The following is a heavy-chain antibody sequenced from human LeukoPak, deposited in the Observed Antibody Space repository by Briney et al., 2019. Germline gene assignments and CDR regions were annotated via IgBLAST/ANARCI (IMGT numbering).Heavy chain of an antibody. D-gene: IGHD2-2*01. J-gene: IGHJ4*02. V-gene: IGHV4-4*07. CDR1: GGSISTYY. CDR3: VKERSRTGYFDY. CDR2: FYISGST. Sequence: SETLSLTCTVSGGSISTYYWSWIRQPAGKGLEWIGRFYISGSTNYNPSLNSRVTMSVDTSKNQFSLKLTSVTAADTAFYYCVKERSRTGYFDYWGQGTLVTVSS.